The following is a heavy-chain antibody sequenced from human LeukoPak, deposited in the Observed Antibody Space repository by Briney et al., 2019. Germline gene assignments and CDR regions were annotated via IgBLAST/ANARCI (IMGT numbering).Heavy chain of an antibody. D-gene: IGHD6-19*01. CDR3: ASVSGWFYYFDY. V-gene: IGHV3-66*01. CDR1: GFTVSSNY. Sequence: GGSLRLSCAASGFTVSSNYMSWVRQAPGKGLEWVSVIYSGGSTYYADSVKGRFTISRDNSKNTLYLQMNSLRAEDTAVYYCASVSGWFYYFDYWGQGTLVTVSS. J-gene: IGHJ4*02. CDR2: IYSGGST.